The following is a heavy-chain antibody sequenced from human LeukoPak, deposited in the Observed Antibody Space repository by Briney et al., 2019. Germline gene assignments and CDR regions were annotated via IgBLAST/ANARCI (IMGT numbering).Heavy chain of an antibody. CDR3: AKDTIVVVPAAILDY. D-gene: IGHD2-2*02. V-gene: IGHV3-30*02. CDR1: GFPFSSYG. J-gene: IGHJ4*02. Sequence: AGGSLRLSCAASGFPFSSYGMRWVRQAPGKGLEWVAFVRYDGSNKYYADSVKGRFTISRDNSKNTLYLQMNSLRAEDTAVYYCAKDTIVVVPAAILDYWGQGTLVTVSS. CDR2: VRYDGSNK.